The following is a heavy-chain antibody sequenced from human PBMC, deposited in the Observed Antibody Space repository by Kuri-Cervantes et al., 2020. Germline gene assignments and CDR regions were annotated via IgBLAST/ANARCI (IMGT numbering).Heavy chain of an antibody. CDR3: ARVGYSSGWYEWFDP. J-gene: IGHJ5*02. V-gene: IGHV3-23*01. D-gene: IGHD6-19*01. CDR1: GFTFSNYT. CDR2: MSDFYDHI. Sequence: GESLKISCAASGFTFSNYTMTWVRQAPGRGLEWVSSMSDFYDHIWYADSVRGRFTISRDNSKNTLYLQMNSLRVEDTAVYYCARVGYSSGWYEWFDPWGQGTLVTVSS.